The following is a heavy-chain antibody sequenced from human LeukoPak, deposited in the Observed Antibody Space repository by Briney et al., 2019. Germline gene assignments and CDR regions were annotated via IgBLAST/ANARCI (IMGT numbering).Heavy chain of an antibody. D-gene: IGHD5-18*01. V-gene: IGHV3-23*01. CDR2: IGGSGAGT. CDR1: GFTFSSYA. Sequence: GGSLRLSCAASGFTFSSYAMTWVRQAPGKGLKWVSAIGGSGAGTYYADSVKGRFTISRDNSKNTLYLQTNSLRAEDTAVYYCAKNGGDSYGTGHFDYWGQGTLVTVSS. CDR3: AKNGGDSYGTGHFDY. J-gene: IGHJ4*02.